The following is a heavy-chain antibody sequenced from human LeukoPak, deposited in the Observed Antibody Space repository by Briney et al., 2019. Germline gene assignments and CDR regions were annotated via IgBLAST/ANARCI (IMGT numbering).Heavy chain of an antibody. CDR1: GGSITSYY. J-gene: IGHJ4*02. CDR3: ARVGDYALKD. Sequence: SETLSLTCTVSGGSITSYYWSWIRHPAGKGLEWIGRIYNSGSTNYNPSLKSRVTMSVDASKNQFSLKLSSVTAADTAVYYCARVGDYALKDWGQGTLVTVSS. CDR2: IYNSGST. V-gene: IGHV4-4*07. D-gene: IGHD3-16*01.